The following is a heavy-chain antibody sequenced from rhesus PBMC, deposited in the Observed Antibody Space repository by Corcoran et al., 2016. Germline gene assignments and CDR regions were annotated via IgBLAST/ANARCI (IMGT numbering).Heavy chain of an antibody. CDR2: IYGSLAPT. D-gene: IGHD6-31*01. CDR1: GGSISESYY. Sequence: QVQLQESGPGLVKPSETLSLACAVSGGSISESYYWRWSRQPSGKGLEWIGNIYGSLAPTYYTPSPRSRVTISKDTSKNPFTLRLTSVTAPYPAVYYCARGRAAAGLFDSWGQGVLVTVSS. CDR3: ARGRAAAGLFDS. V-gene: IGHV4S7*01. J-gene: IGHJ4*01.